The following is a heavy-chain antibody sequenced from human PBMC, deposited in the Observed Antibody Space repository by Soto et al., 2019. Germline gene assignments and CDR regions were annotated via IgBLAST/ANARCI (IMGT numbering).Heavy chain of an antibody. Sequence: GGSLRLSCAASGFTFSSYGMHWVRQAPGKGLEWVAVIWYDGSNKYYADSVKGRFTISRDNSKNTLYLQMNSLRAEDTAVYYCARPVRGYSYGYYYYGMDVWGQGTTVTVSS. CDR2: IWYDGSNK. CDR1: GFTFSSYG. V-gene: IGHV3-33*01. CDR3: ARPVRGYSYGYYYYGMDV. D-gene: IGHD5-18*01. J-gene: IGHJ6*02.